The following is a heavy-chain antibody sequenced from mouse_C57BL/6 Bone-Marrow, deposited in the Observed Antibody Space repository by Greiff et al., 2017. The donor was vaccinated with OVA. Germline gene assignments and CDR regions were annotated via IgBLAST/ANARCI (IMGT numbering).Heavy chain of an antibody. Sequence: QVTLKESGPGILQPSQTLSLTCSFSGFSLSTSGMGVSWIRQPSGKGLEWLAQIYWDDDKRDNPFLKRRLTISKDTSRNQVFLKITSVDTADTATYYCARSGSYVYYFAVDYWGQGTSVTVSS. D-gene: IGHD1-1*02. J-gene: IGHJ4*01. V-gene: IGHV8-12*01. CDR1: GFSLSTSGMG. CDR3: ARSGSYVYYFAVDY. CDR2: IYWDDDK.